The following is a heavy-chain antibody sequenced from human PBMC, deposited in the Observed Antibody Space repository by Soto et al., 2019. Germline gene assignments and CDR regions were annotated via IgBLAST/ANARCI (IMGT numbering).Heavy chain of an antibody. CDR2: IKQDGSEK. CDR3: ARDHIELNGYSYGYGDYYYYYGMDV. J-gene: IGHJ6*02. Sequence: GGSLGLSCAASGFTFSSYWMSWVRQAPGKGLEWVANIKQDGSEKYYVDSVKGRFTISRDNAKNSLYLQMNSLRAEDTAVYYCARDHIELNGYSYGYGDYYYYYGMDVWGQGTTVTVSS. D-gene: IGHD5-18*01. CDR1: GFTFSSYW. V-gene: IGHV3-7*05.